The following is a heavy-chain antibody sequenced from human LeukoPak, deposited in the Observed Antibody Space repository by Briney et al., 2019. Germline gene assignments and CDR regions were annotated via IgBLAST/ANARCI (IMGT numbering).Heavy chain of an antibody. V-gene: IGHV1-69*13. CDR2: IIPIFGTA. Sequence: SVKVSCKASGGTFSSYAISWVRQAPGQGLEWMGGIIPIFGTANYAQKFQGRVTITADESTSTAYMELSSPRSEDTAVYYCARAPGTFSSTHPFDYWGQGTLVTVSS. CDR1: GGTFSSYA. D-gene: IGHD1-7*01. J-gene: IGHJ4*02. CDR3: ARAPGTFSSTHPFDY.